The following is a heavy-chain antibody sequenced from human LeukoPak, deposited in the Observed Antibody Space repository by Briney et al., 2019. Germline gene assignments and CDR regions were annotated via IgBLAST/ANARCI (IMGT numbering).Heavy chain of an antibody. CDR3: ARAPETYDYVWGSHFDY. CDR1: GYTFITYG. V-gene: IGHV1-18*01. Sequence: ASVKVSCKASGYTFITYGINWVRQAPGQGLEWMGWISPYNGNTNSAKKFQGRLTMTADLSTSTAYMELRSLRSDDTAVYYCARAPETYDYVWGSHFDYWGQGTLVTVSS. J-gene: IGHJ4*02. CDR2: ISPYNGNT. D-gene: IGHD3-16*01.